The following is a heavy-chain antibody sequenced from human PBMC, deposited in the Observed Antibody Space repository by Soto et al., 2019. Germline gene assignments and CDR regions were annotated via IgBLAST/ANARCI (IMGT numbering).Heavy chain of an antibody. CDR2: INAGNGNT. D-gene: IGHD5-18*01. CDR3: ARDQEEDTAMDSRVYYYYGMDV. J-gene: IGHJ6*02. CDR1: GYTFTSYA. V-gene: IGHV1-3*01. Sequence: GASVKVSCKASGYTFTSYAMHWVRQAPGQRLEWMGWINAGNGNTKYSQKFQGRVTITRDTSASTAYMELSSLRSEDTAVYYCARDQEEDTAMDSRVYYYYGMDVWGQGTTVTVSS.